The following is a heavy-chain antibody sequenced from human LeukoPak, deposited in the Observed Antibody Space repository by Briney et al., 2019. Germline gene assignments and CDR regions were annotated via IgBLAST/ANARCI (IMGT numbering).Heavy chain of an antibody. J-gene: IGHJ3*02. Sequence: SETLSLTCTVSGGSISSGSYYWSWIRQPAGKGLEWIGRIYTSGSTNYNPSLKSRVTISVDTSKNQFSLKLSSVTAADTAVYYCARAHPAMDAFDIWGQGTMVTVSS. V-gene: IGHV4-61*02. D-gene: IGHD5-18*01. CDR1: GGSISSGSYY. CDR2: IYTSGST. CDR3: ARAHPAMDAFDI.